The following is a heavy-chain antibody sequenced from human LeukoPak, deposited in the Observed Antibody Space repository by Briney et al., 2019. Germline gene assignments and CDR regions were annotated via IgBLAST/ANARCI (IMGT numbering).Heavy chain of an antibody. D-gene: IGHD4-17*01. Sequence: PSETLSLTCTVSGGSISSGDYYWSWIRQPPGKGLEWIGYIYYSGSTYYNPSLKSRVTISVDTSKNQFSLKLSSVTAADTAVYYCARDTVTTPFDYWGQGTLVTVSS. CDR2: IYYSGST. V-gene: IGHV4-30-4*01. CDR1: GGSISSGDYY. CDR3: ARDTVTTPFDY. J-gene: IGHJ4*02.